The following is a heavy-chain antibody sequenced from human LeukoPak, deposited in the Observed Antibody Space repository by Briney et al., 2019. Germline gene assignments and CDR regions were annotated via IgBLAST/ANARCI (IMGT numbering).Heavy chain of an antibody. V-gene: IGHV4-61*02. CDR3: ARWSGSVTARNYYYYMDV. CDR1: GGSVRRGNYY. J-gene: IGHJ6*03. Sequence: SQTLSLTCTVSGGSVRRGNYYWTWIRQPAGSGLEWIGRIYTSGTTDHNPSLRTRVTISVDASRNQFSLNLSSVTAADTAVYYCARWSGSVTARNYYYYMDVWGEGTTVTVSS. CDR2: IYTSGTT. D-gene: IGHD6-6*01.